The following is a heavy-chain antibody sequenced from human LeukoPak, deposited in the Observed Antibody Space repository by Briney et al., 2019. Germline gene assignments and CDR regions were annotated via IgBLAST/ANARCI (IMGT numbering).Heavy chain of an antibody. Sequence: PGGSLRLSCAASGFTFSSYWMSWVRQAPGKGLQGVANIKQDGREKYYVDSVKGRFTISRDNAKNSLSLQMNSLRAEDTAVYYCARYSSSWHAYDIWGQGTMATVSA. CDR2: IKQDGREK. J-gene: IGHJ3*02. D-gene: IGHD6-13*01. CDR3: ARYSSSWHAYDI. V-gene: IGHV3-7*05. CDR1: GFTFSSYW.